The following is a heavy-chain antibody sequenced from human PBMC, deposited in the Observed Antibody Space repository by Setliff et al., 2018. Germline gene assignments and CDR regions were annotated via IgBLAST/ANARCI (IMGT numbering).Heavy chain of an antibody. D-gene: IGHD2-15*01. Sequence: SVKVSCKASGGSFSSYAIIWVRQAPGQGLELMGGIIPAFTTANYAPNFHDRLRITADESTSTAYMELSSLGSEDTAVYYCARNTLGPDIVVVVAATPNAFDIWGQGTMVTVSS. CDR1: GGSFSSYA. CDR3: ARNTLGPDIVVVVAATPNAFDI. J-gene: IGHJ3*02. V-gene: IGHV1-69*13. CDR2: IIPAFTTA.